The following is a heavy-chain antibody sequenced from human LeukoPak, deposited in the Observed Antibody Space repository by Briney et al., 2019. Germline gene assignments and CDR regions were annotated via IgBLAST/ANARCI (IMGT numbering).Heavy chain of an antibody. CDR3: SRENGAFSPFGY. CDR1: GGSISNTNW. CDR2: ISLGGHT. V-gene: IGHV4-4*02. J-gene: IGHJ4*02. D-gene: IGHD2-8*01. Sequence: SETLSLTCGVSGGSISNTNWRSWVPQPPGQGLEWIGAISLGGHTNHNPSLKSRVTLTLDKSKNHLSLNLTSVTAPDPALYYCSRENGAFSPFGYWGQGTLVTVPS.